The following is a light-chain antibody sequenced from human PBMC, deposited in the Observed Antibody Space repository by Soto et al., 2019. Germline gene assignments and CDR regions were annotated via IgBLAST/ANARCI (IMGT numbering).Light chain of an antibody. V-gene: IGLV2-14*01. CDR3: SSYTSSSTL. CDR1: SSDVGGSRY. CDR2: AVT. Sequence: QSALTQPPSASGSPGQSVTISCTGTSSDVGGSRYVSWYQQHPGKAPKLMIYAVTDRPSGVSSRFSGSKSGNTASLTISGLQAEDEADYYCSSYTSSSTLFGTGTKLTVL. J-gene: IGLJ1*01.